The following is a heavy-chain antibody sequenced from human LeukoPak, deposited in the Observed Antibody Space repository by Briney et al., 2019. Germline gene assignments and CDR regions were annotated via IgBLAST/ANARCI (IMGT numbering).Heavy chain of an antibody. CDR2: ISAYNGNT. CDR1: GYTFTSYD. CDR3: ARGSYEQLHDY. D-gene: IGHD6-6*01. Sequence: ASVKVSCKASGYTFTSYDINWVRQATGQGLEWVGWISAYNGNTNYAQKLQVRVTMTRDTSISTAYMELSRLRSDDTAVYYCARGSYEQLHDYWGQGALVTVSS. J-gene: IGHJ4*02. V-gene: IGHV1-8*01.